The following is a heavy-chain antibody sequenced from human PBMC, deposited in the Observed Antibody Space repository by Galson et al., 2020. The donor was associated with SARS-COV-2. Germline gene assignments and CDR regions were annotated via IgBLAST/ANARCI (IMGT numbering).Heavy chain of an antibody. V-gene: IGHV3-23*01. CDR1: GFVFKNLA. D-gene: IGHD4-4*01. CDR2: SSGSGSTK. CDR3: AGLGVTIY. Sequence: GESLKISCAASGFVFKNLAKNWVRQGPGKGLEWVSVSSGSGSTKNYADPVKGRFTISRENSKNTLYLEMNGLKTEDTGVYYCAGLGVTIYWGQGTLVTVSS. J-gene: IGHJ4*02.